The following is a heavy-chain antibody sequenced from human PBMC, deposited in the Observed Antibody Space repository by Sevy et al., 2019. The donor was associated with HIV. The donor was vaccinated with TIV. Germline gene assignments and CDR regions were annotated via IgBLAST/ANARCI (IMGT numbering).Heavy chain of an antibody. V-gene: IGHV3-48*02. Sequence: GGSLRLSCVASGFRFSDEPMNWVRQAPGKGLEWISNIRSDSSVMSYADTVRGRFTVPRDNARNSLSLQLNSLRDEDTALYYCVRDTQFGFDYRGQGTLVTVSS. CDR2: IRSDSSVM. CDR3: VRDTQFGFDY. D-gene: IGHD3-16*01. J-gene: IGHJ4*02. CDR1: GFRFSDEP.